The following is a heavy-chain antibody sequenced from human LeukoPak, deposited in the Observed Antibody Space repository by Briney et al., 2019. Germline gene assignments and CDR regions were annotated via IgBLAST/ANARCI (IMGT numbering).Heavy chain of an antibody. J-gene: IGHJ5*02. D-gene: IGHD3-22*01. CDR1: GGTFSSYA. V-gene: IGHV1-69*05. CDR3: ARGGYYDSSGYRWFDP. CDR2: IIPIFGTA. Sequence: APVKVSCKASGGTFSSYAISWVRQAPGQGLEWMGGIIPIFGTANYAQKFQGRVTITTDESTSTAYMELSSLRSEDTAVYYCARGGYYDSSGYRWFDPWGQGTLVTVSS.